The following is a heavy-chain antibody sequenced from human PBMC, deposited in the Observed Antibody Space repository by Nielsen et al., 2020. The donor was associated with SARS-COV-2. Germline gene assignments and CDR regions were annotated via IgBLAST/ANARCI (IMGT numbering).Heavy chain of an antibody. V-gene: IGHV3-7*03. Sequence: GGSLRLSCAASGFTFANYGIHWVRQVAGRGLEWVANINPDGSMKRHVDSVMGRFTISRDNARDSLYLQMNNLRAEDTAIYYCLQGGASWGQGTLVTVSS. D-gene: IGHD1-1*01. CDR2: INPDGSMK. J-gene: IGHJ5*02. CDR1: GFTFANYG. CDR3: LQGGAS.